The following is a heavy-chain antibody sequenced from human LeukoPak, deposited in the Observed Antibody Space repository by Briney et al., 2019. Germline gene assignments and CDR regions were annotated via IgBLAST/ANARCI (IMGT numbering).Heavy chain of an antibody. J-gene: IGHJ4*02. CDR3: ARTPNYYGSGLPHY. V-gene: IGHV3-33*01. CDR2: IWYDGSNK. D-gene: IGHD3-10*01. Sequence: GGSLRLSRAASGFTFSSYGMHWVRQAPGKGLEWVAVIWYDGSNKYYADSVKGRFTISRDNSKNTLYLQMNSLRAEDTAVYYCARTPNYYGSGLPHYWGQGTLVTVSS. CDR1: GFTFSSYG.